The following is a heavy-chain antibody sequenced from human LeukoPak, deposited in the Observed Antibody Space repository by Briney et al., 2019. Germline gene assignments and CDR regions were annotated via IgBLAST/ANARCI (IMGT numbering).Heavy chain of an antibody. D-gene: IGHD3-22*01. CDR2: ISYDGSNK. CDR1: GFTFRRYA. Sequence: GGSRRLSCAASGFTFRRYAMHWVRQAPGKGREGVAVISYDGSNKYNADSVKGRLTISRDNSKNTLYVQVNSLRVEDTAVYYCARDPDYYDSSGYCDYWGQGTLVTVSS. J-gene: IGHJ4*02. CDR3: ARDPDYYDSSGYCDY. V-gene: IGHV3-30-3*01.